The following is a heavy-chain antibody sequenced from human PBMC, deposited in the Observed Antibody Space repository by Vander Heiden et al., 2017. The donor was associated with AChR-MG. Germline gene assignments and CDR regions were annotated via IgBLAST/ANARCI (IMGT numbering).Heavy chain of an antibody. CDR1: GGTFSSYA. CDR3: AIGYCSSTSCSYYFDY. J-gene: IGHJ4*02. Sequence: QVQLVQSGAEVKKPGSSVKVSCKASGGTFSSYAISWVRQAPGQGLEWMGGIIPILGTANYEQKFQGRVTITADESTSTAYMELSSLRSEDTAVYYCAIGYCSSTSCSYYFDYWGQGTLVTVSS. CDR2: IIPILGTA. D-gene: IGHD2-2*01. V-gene: IGHV1-69*01.